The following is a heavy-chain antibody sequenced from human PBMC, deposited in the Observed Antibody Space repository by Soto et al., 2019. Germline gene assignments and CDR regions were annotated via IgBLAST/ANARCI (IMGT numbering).Heavy chain of an antibody. CDR2: IIPIFGTA. V-gene: IGHV1-69*13. CDR1: GGTFSSYA. CDR3: ARDGIYYDSSGYYPRVWFDY. Sequence: SVKVSCKASGGTFSSYAISWVRQAPGQGLEWMGGIIPIFGTANYAQKFQGRVTITADESTSTAYMELSSLRSEDTAVYYCARDGIYYDSSGYYPRVWFDYWAREPWSPSPQ. J-gene: IGHJ4*02. D-gene: IGHD3-22*01.